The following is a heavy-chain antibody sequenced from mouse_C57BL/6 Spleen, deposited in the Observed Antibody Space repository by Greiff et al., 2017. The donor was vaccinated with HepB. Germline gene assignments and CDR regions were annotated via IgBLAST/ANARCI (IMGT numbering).Heavy chain of an antibody. J-gene: IGHJ2*01. CDR1: GFTFSSYA. V-gene: IGHV5-4*01. CDR2: ISDGGSYT. D-gene: IGHD4-1*02. CDR3: ARDRVNWDY. Sequence: EVKLQESGGGLVKPGGSLKLSCAASGFTFSSYAMSWVRQTPEKRLEWVATISDGGSYTYYPDNVKGRFTISRDNAKNNLYLQMSHLKSEDKAMYYCARDRVNWDYWGQGTTLTVSS.